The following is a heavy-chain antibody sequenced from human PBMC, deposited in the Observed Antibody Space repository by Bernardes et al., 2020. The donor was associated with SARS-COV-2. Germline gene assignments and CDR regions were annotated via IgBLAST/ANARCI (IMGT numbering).Heavy chain of an antibody. D-gene: IGHD3-10*01. J-gene: IGHJ6*02. V-gene: IGHV4-31*03. CDR1: GGSISSGGYY. CDR2: IYYSGST. Sequence: SEALSLTCTVSGGSISSGGYYWSWLLQHPGKGLEWIGYIYYSGSTYYNPSLKSRVTISVDTSKNQFSLKLSSVTAADTAVYYCARDAGLMVRGVYYYYGMDVWGQGTTVIVSS. CDR3: ARDAGLMVRGVYYYYGMDV.